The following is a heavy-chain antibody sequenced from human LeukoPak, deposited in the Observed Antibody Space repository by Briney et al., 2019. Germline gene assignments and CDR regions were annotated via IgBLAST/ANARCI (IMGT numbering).Heavy chain of an antibody. V-gene: IGHV3-74*01. Sequence: GGSLRLSCAASGFSFSSYWMHWVRQAPGKRLEWVSRVNADGRSTTYADSVKGRFTISRDNSRNTLYLQMNSLRAEDTALYYCAKDGDTVSGTYYFDMDVWGKGTTVTISS. D-gene: IGHD1-26*01. CDR2: VNADGRST. CDR3: AKDGDTVSGTYYFDMDV. CDR1: GFSFSSYW. J-gene: IGHJ6*03.